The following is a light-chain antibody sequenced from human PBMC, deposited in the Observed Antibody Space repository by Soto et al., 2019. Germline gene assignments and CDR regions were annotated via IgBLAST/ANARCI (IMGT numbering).Light chain of an antibody. V-gene: IGLV2-14*01. J-gene: IGLJ2*01. Sequence: QSALTQPASVSGSPGQSLTISCTGTSSDVGGYNYVSWYQKHPGKAPKLMIYEVSDRPPGVSNRFSGSKSGNTASLTISGLQAEDEADYYCSSYTTSSTAVIFGGGTQLTVL. CDR1: SSDVGGYNY. CDR2: EVS. CDR3: SSYTTSSTAVI.